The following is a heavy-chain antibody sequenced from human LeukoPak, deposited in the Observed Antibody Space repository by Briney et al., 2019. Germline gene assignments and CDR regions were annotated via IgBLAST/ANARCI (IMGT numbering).Heavy chain of an antibody. CDR3: TRGADGFDP. J-gene: IGHJ5*02. V-gene: IGHV3-13*01. D-gene: IGHD6-25*01. Sequence: PGGSLRLSCAVSGFTFSRYDMHWVRQPTGKGLEWVSAIGTAGDTYYAGSVKGRFTVSRENAKNSLYLQMDSLRAGDTAVYYCTRGADGFDPWGQGTLVTVSS. CDR1: GFTFSRYD. CDR2: IGTAGDT.